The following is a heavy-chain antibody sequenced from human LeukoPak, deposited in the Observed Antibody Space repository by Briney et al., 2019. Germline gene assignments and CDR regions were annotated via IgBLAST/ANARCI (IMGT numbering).Heavy chain of an antibody. Sequence: GGSLRLSCAASGFTFSSYARSWVRQAPGKGLEWVSAISGSGGSTYYADSVKGRFTISRDNSKNTLYLQMNSLRAEDTAVYYCAKDPDPLTQFDYWGQGTLVTVSS. J-gene: IGHJ4*02. V-gene: IGHV3-23*01. CDR2: ISGSGGST. CDR3: AKDPDPLTQFDY. CDR1: GFTFSSYA.